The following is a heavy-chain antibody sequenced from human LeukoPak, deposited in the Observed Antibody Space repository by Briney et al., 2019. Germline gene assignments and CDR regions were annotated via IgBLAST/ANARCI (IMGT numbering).Heavy chain of an antibody. CDR3: ARDWGIVGAPGGSDY. CDR1: GYTFSSYG. D-gene: IGHD1-26*01. Sequence: GASVKVSCKASGYTFSSYGISWVRQAPGQGLEWMGWISAYNGNTNYAQKLQGRVTMTTDTSTSTAYMELRSLRFDDTAVYYCARDWGIVGAPGGSDYWGQGTLVTVSS. J-gene: IGHJ4*02. CDR2: ISAYNGNT. V-gene: IGHV1-18*01.